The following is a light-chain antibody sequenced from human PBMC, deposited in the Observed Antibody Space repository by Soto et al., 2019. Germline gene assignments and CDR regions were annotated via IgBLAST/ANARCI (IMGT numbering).Light chain of an antibody. J-gene: IGKJ4*01. CDR3: QQYNNSPLT. V-gene: IGKV3-15*01. Sequence: EIVMTQSPATLSVFLGDTATLSCRASQSVSSNLAWYQQKPGKAPRLLIYGASTRATGIPSRFSGSGSGTEFTLTISSLQSEDFAVYYCQQYNNSPLTFGGGTKVEIK. CDR1: QSVSSN. CDR2: GAS.